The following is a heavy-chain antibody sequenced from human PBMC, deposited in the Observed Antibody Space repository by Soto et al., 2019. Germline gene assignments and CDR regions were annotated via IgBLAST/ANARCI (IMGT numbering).Heavy chain of an antibody. V-gene: IGHV3-30*18. J-gene: IGHJ6*02. D-gene: IGHD6-13*01. Sequence: PGVSLRLSCAASGFTFSSYGMHWVRQAPGKGLEWVAVISYDGSNKYYADSVKGRFTISRDNSKNTLYLQMNSLRAEDTAVYYCAKDRRIAAAGKYYYYYGMDVWGQGTTVTVSS. CDR3: AKDRRIAAAGKYYYYYGMDV. CDR2: ISYDGSNK. CDR1: GFTFSSYG.